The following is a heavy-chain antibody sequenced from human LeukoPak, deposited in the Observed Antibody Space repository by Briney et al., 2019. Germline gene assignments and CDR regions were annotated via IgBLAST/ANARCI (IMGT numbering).Heavy chain of an antibody. J-gene: IGHJ5*02. CDR3: ARHTGGSSWFDP. Sequence: GESLKIPCKGSGYSFTSYWISWVRQMPGKGLEWMGRIDPSDSYTNYSPSFQGHVTISADKSISTAYLQWSSLKASDTAMYYCARHTGGSSWFDPWGQGTLVTVSS. CDR2: IDPSDSYT. V-gene: IGHV5-10-1*01. D-gene: IGHD1-26*01. CDR1: GYSFTSYW.